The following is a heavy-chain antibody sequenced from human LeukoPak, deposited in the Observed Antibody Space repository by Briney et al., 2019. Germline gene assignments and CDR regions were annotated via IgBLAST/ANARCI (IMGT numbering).Heavy chain of an antibody. V-gene: IGHV3-23*01. CDR2: VNGNGGST. Sequence: PGGSLRLSCAASGFSFSTYAMSWVRQAPGKGLEWVSGVNGNGGSTSYADSVKGRFTIFRDNSKNTVYLQMNSLRVEDTAVYYCAKKGATTGDFDYWGQGTLVTVSS. J-gene: IGHJ4*02. CDR1: GFSFSTYA. CDR3: AKKGATTGDFDY. D-gene: IGHD1-26*01.